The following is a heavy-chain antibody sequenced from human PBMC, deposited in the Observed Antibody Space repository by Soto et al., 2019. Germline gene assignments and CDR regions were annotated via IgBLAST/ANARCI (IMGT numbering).Heavy chain of an antibody. Sequence: ASVKVSCKASGYTFTSYYMHWVRQAPGQGLEWMGIINPSSGSTSYAQKFQGRVTMTTDTSTNTVYMELRSLRSDDTAVYYCARCYCSVGSCYSCWHFDLWGRGALVTVSS. CDR3: ARCYCSVGSCYSCWHFDL. CDR2: INPSSGST. D-gene: IGHD2-15*01. CDR1: GYTFTSYY. V-gene: IGHV1-46*01. J-gene: IGHJ2*01.